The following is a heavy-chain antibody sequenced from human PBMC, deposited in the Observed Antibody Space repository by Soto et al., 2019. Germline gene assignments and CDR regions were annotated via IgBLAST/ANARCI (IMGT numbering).Heavy chain of an antibody. CDR1: GGSFSGYY. CDR2: INHSGST. D-gene: IGHD4-4*01. V-gene: IGHV4-34*01. Sequence: PSETLSLTCAVYGGSFSGYYWSWIRQPPGKGLERIGEINHSGSTNYNQSLKSRVTISLDMSKNQFYLQLSSVTAADTAVYYCARGARQHVIPTPISNKINYWGQGTRVTVSS. CDR3: ARGARQHVIPTPISNKINY. J-gene: IGHJ4*02.